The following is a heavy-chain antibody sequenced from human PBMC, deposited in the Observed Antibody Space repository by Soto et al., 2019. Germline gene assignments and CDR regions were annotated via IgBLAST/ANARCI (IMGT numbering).Heavy chain of an antibody. CDR2: IYYGGSS. Sequence: QLQLQESGPGLVTPSETLSLTCTVSGVSISPSSYYWGWFRQPPGKGLEWIGTIYYGGSSYSNPSLKSRVTISLDTSRNQFSLTLTSGTAADTAVYYCARHGSYWGQGTLVAVSS. CDR1: GVSISPSSYY. CDR3: ARHGSY. J-gene: IGHJ4*02. V-gene: IGHV4-39*01.